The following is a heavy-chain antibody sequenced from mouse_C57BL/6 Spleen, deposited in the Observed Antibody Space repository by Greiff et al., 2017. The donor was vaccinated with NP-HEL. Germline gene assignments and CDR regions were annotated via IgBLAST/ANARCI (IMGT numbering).Heavy chain of an antibody. CDR1: GYTFTDYS. D-gene: IGHD2-4*01. J-gene: IGHJ4*01. Sequence: QVQLQQSDAELVKPGASVKISCKASGYTFTDYSIHWMKQRPEQGLEWIGYIYPRDGSTNYNQKFKGKATLTVDKSSSTAYMQLNSLTSEDSAVYFCARGDDDVDGVMDYWGQGTSVTVSS. V-gene: IGHV1-78*01. CDR2: IYPRDGST. CDR3: ARGDDDVDGVMDY.